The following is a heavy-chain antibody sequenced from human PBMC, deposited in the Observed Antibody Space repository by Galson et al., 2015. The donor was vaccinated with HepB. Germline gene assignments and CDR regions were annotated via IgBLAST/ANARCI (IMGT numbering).Heavy chain of an antibody. J-gene: IGHJ6*02. D-gene: IGHD3-10*01. V-gene: IGHV1-3*01. CDR3: ARGDYYGSGSPNYYYYGMDV. CDR2: IDAGNGNT. CDR1: GYTFTSYA. Sequence: SVKVSCKASGYTFTSYAMHWVRQAPGQRLEWMGWIDAGNGNTKYSQKFQGRVTITRDTSASTAYMELSSLRSEDTAVYYCARGDYYGSGSPNYYYYGMDVWGQGTTVTVSS.